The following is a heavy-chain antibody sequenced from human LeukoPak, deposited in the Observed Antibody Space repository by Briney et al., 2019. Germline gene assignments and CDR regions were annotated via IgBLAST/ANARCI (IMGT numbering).Heavy chain of an antibody. CDR3: ARDISGIAVAFDY. V-gene: IGHV3-21*01. CDR1: GFTFSSYS. Sequence: GGSLRLSCAASGFTFSSYSMNWVRQAPGKGLEWVSSISSSSSYISYADSVKGRFTISRDNAKNSLYLQMNSLGAEDTAVYYCARDISGIAVAFDYWGQGTLVTVSS. D-gene: IGHD6-19*01. J-gene: IGHJ4*02. CDR2: ISSSSSYI.